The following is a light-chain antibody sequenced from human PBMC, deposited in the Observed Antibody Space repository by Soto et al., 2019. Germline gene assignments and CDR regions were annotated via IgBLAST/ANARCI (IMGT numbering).Light chain of an antibody. CDR1: QSVLYSADNENY. J-gene: IGKJ3*01. CDR3: QQYYSIPFA. CDR2: WAS. Sequence: DIVMTQSPDSLAVSLGERATINCKSSQSVLYSADNENYLAWYQQKPGHPPKLLISWASTRESGVPDRFSGSGSGTDFTLTISSLQAEDVAVYYCQQYYSIPFAFGPGTKVDIK. V-gene: IGKV4-1*01.